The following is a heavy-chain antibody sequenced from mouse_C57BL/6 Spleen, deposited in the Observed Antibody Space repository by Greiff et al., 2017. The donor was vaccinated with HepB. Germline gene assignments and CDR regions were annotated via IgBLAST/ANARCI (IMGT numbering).Heavy chain of an antibody. CDR3: ARYTTVVAHFDY. CDR1: GFTFTDYY. J-gene: IGHJ2*01. D-gene: IGHD1-1*01. CDR2: IRNKANGYTT. Sequence: EVKLVESGGGLVQPGGSLSLSCPASGFTFTDYYMSWVRQPPGKALEWLGFIRNKANGYTTEYSASVKGRFTISRDNSQSILYLQMNALRAEDSATYYCARYTTVVAHFDYWGQGTTLTVSS. V-gene: IGHV7-3*01.